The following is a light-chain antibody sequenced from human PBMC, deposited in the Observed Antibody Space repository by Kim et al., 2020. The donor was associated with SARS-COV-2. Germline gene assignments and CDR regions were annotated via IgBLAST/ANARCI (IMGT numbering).Light chain of an antibody. Sequence: SFTISCTGTSSDVGYYNFVSWYQQHPGKAPKLMICDVSKRPSGVPDRFSGSKSGNTASLTISGLQAEDEADYCCSSFAGTYTPVIFGGGTQLTVL. CDR2: DVS. CDR3: SSFAGTYTPVI. CDR1: SSDVGYYNF. V-gene: IGLV2-11*01. J-gene: IGLJ2*01.